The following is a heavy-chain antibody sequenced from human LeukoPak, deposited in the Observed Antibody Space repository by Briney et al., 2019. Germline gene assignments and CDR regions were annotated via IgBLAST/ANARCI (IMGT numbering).Heavy chain of an antibody. CDR2: ISYDGSNK. J-gene: IGHJ4*02. V-gene: IGHV3-30*18. CDR1: GFTFSSYG. Sequence: GGSLRLSCAASGFTFSSYGMHWVRQAPGKGLEWVAVISYDGSNKYYADSVKGRFTISRDNSKNTLYLQMNSLRAEDTAVYHCAKVAGTVTFGYWGQGTLVTVSS. D-gene: IGHD4-17*01. CDR3: AKVAGTVTFGY.